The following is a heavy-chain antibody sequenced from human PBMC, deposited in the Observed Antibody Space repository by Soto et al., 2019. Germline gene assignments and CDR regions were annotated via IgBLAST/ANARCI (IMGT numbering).Heavy chain of an antibody. CDR2: INSDGSST. J-gene: IGHJ6*02. CDR1: GFTFSSYW. CDR3: ARGVTNYYAMDV. Sequence: GGSLRLSCAASGFTFSSYWMHWVRQAPGKGLVWVSRINSDGSSTSYADSVKGRFTISRDNAKNTLYLQMNSLRAEDTTLYYCARGVTNYYAMDVWGQGTTVTVSS. V-gene: IGHV3-74*01.